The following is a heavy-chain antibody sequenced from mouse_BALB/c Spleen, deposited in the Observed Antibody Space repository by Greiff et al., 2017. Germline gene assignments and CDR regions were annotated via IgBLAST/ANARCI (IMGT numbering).Heavy chain of an antibody. V-gene: IGHV1-69*02. D-gene: IGHD2-1*01. Sequence: QVQLQQSGAELVRPGASVKLSCKASGYTFTSYWINWVKQRPGQGLEWIGNIYPSDSYTNYNQKFKDKATLTVDKSSSTAYMQLSSPTSEDSAVYYCTRGDGNYDPFAYWGQGTLVTVSA. CDR2: IYPSDSYT. J-gene: IGHJ3*01. CDR3: TRGDGNYDPFAY. CDR1: GYTFTSYW.